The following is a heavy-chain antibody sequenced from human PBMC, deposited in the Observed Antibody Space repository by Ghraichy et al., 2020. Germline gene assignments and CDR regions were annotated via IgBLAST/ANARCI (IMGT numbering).Heavy chain of an antibody. CDR1: GFTFNSHA. J-gene: IGHJ4*02. CDR2: VNTGGSVT. Sequence: GGSLRLSCAASGFTFNSHAMSWVRQAPGKGLEWVSIVNTGGSVTYYTDSVKGRFTISRDNSKNTLFLLMTSLRAEDTAVYYCAKGPSASHYFDYWGQGTLVTVSS. D-gene: IGHD3-3*01. CDR3: AKGPSASHYFDY. V-gene: IGHV3-23*03.